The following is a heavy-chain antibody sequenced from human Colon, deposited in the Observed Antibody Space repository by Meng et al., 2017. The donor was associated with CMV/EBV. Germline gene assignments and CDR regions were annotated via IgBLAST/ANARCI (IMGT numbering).Heavy chain of an antibody. V-gene: IGHV3-33*01. CDR2: IWHDGSKK. Sequence: GESLKISCAASGFTFTTYDIHWVRQAPGKGLEWVAVIWHDGSKKYYADSVKGRFTISRDISKNTVFLQMDSLRAEDTAVYYCARDRDTSSHYTWFDPWGQGTLVTVSS. D-gene: IGHD2-2*01. CDR1: GFTFTTYD. J-gene: IGHJ5*02. CDR3: ARDRDTSSHYTWFDP.